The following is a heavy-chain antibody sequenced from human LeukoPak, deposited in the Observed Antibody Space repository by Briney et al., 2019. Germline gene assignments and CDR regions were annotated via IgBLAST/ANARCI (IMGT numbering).Heavy chain of an antibody. CDR1: GGSISSYY. V-gene: IGHV4-59*01. J-gene: IGHJ4*02. CDR2: IYYSGST. D-gene: IGHD5-18*01. CDR3: ARVLGRGYSYGAHFDY. Sequence: SETLSLTCTVSGGSISSYYWSWIRQPPGKGLEWIGYIYYSGSTNYNPSLKSRVTMSVDTSKNQFSLKLSSVTAADTAVSYCARVLGRGYSYGAHFDYWGQGTLVTVSS.